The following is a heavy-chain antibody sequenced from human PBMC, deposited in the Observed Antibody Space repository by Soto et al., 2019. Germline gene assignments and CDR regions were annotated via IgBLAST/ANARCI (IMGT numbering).Heavy chain of an antibody. CDR3: ARGRAQAIFGVVIRHNWFDP. Sequence: ASVKVSCKASGYTFTSYYMHWVRQAPGQGLEWMGIINPSGGSTSYAQKFQGRVTMTRDTSTSTAYMELSSLRSEDTAVYYCARGRAQAIFGVVIRHNWFDPWGQGTLVTVSS. CDR2: INPSGGST. V-gene: IGHV1-46*01. J-gene: IGHJ5*02. CDR1: GYTFTSYY. D-gene: IGHD3-3*01.